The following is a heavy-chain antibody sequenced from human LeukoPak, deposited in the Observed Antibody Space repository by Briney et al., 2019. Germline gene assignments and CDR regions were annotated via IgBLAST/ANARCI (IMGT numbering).Heavy chain of an antibody. D-gene: IGHD3-22*01. CDR1: GYTLTELS. J-gene: IGHJ4*02. CDR2: FDPEDGET. CDR3: ATVRPRSGYYSSFSWDY. V-gene: IGHV1-24*01. Sequence: ASVKVSCKVSGYTLTELSMHWVRQAPGKGLEWMGGFDPEDGETIYAQKFQGRVTMTEDTSTDTAYMELSSLRSEDTAVYYCATVRPRSGYYSSFSWDYWGQGTLVTVSS.